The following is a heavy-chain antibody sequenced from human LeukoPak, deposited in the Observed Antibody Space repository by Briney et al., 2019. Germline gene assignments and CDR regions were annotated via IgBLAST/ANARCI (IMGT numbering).Heavy chain of an antibody. V-gene: IGHV4-39*01. CDR1: GGSISSSSYY. CDR2: IYYSGST. D-gene: IGHD3-22*01. Sequence: SETLSLTCTVSGGSISSSSYYWGWVRQPPGKGLEWIGSIYYSGSTYYNPFLKSRVTISVDTSKNQFSLKLSSVTAADTAVYYCARHPVLDSSGYCPGLGYDYWGQGTLVTVSS. J-gene: IGHJ4*02. CDR3: ARHPVLDSSGYCPGLGYDY.